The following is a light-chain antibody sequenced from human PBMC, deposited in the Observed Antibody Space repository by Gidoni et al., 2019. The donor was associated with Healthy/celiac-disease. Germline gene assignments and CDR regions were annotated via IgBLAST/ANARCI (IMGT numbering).Light chain of an antibody. CDR1: QSVLYSSNNKNY. Sequence: DIVMTQSPDSLAVSLGERATIDCNSSQSVLYSSNNKNYLAWYQHTPGQPPTLLIYWVSTRESGLPDRFSGSGSRTDFSLTISSLQAEDVAVYYCQQYYRTPWTFGQGTKVEIK. J-gene: IGKJ1*01. V-gene: IGKV4-1*01. CDR2: WVS. CDR3: QQYYRTPWT.